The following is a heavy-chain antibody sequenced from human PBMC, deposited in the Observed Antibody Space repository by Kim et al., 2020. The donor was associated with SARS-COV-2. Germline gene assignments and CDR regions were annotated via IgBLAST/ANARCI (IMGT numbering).Heavy chain of an antibody. D-gene: IGHD3-22*01. CDR1: GFTFDDYA. CDR2: ISWNSGSI. Sequence: GGSLRLSCAASGFTFDDYAMHWVRQAPGKGLEWVSGISWNSGSIGYADSVKGRFTISRDNAKNSLYLQMNSLRAEDTALYYCAKDPSGYYDSSGYDTHFDYWGQGTLVTVSS. CDR3: AKDPSGYYDSSGYDTHFDY. J-gene: IGHJ4*02. V-gene: IGHV3-9*01.